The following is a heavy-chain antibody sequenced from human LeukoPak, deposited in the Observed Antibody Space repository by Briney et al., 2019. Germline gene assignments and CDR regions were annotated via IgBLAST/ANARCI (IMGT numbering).Heavy chain of an antibody. CDR2: IYYSGST. V-gene: IGHV4-59*01. D-gene: IGHD3-22*01. CDR3: ARDYYDSSGYSYFDY. CDR1: GGSISSYY. J-gene: IGHJ4*02. Sequence: TSETLSLTCTVSGGSISSYYWSWIRQPPGKWLEWIGYIYYSGSTNYNPSLKSRVTISVDTSKNQFSLKLSSVTAADTAVYYCARDYYDSSGYSYFDYWGQGTLVTVSS.